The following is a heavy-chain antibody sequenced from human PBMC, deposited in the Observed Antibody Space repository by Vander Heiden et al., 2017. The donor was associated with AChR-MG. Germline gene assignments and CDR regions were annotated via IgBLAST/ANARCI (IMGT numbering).Heavy chain of an antibody. D-gene: IGHD3-16*01. Sequence: EVQPVQSGTAVKKAGESLQISCKASGFTFPRHWICCPRQMPGKGLELMGIIFPDDSDTRYSPSFKGQVTISADKSINTVYLQWSSLKASDTAVYYCARTYYLESGGDFWGQGTLVTVSS. J-gene: IGHJ4*02. CDR2: IFPDDSDT. V-gene: IGHV5-51*01. CDR3: ARTYYLESGGDF. CDR1: GFTFPRHW.